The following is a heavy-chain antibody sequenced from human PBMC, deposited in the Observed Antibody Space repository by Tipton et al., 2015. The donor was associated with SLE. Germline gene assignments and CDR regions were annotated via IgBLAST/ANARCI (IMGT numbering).Heavy chain of an antibody. CDR2: VYYTGTT. CDR1: GVSISSSY. J-gene: IGHJ5*02. V-gene: IGHV4-59*01. CDR3: AGGEYGLFHL. Sequence: TLSLTCNVSGVSISSSYWSWIRQPPGKGLDWIGHVYYTGTTNYNPSLESRVTMSVDTSKNQFSLKLTSVTAADTAIYFCAGGEYGLFHLWGQGLLVAVSP. D-gene: IGHD3-16*01.